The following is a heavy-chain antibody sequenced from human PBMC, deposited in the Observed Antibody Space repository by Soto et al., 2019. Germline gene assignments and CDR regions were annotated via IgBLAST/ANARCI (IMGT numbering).Heavy chain of an antibody. CDR3: ARGPRTFTNYGSGSYYNAVPSLMDV. CDR1: GGTFSSYT. J-gene: IGHJ6*03. CDR2: IIPILGIA. D-gene: IGHD3-10*01. V-gene: IGHV1-69*02. Sequence: SVKVSCKASGGTFSSYTISWVRQAPGQGLEWMGRIIPILGIANYAQKFQGRVTITADKSTSTAYMELSSLRSEDTAVYYCARGPRTFTNYGSGSYYNAVPSLMDVWGKGTTVTVSS.